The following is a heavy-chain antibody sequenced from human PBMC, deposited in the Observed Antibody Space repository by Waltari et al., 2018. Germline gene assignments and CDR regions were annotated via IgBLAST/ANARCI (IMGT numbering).Heavy chain of an antibody. J-gene: IGHJ4*02. Sequence: QVQLQQWGAGLLKPSETLSLTCAVYGGSFSGYYWSWIRQPPGKGRGGIGEIKHSGSTNYTPARKGRVTIAVDTSRNQFSLKLGSVTAAETAVYYCARGEGCSSTSCYFDYWGQGTLVTVSS. CDR3: ARGEGCSSTSCYFDY. CDR2: IKHSGST. D-gene: IGHD2-2*01. V-gene: IGHV4-34*01. CDR1: GGSFSGYY.